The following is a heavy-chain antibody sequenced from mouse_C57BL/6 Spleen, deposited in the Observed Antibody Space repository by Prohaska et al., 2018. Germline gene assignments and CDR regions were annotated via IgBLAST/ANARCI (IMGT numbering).Heavy chain of an antibody. J-gene: IGHJ3*01. CDR2: IDPETGGT. D-gene: IGHD1-1*01. CDR3: TRSGGSSYGFAY. V-gene: IGHV1-15*01. CDR1: GYTFTDYE. Sequence: QVQLQQSGAELVRPGASVTLSCKASGYTFTDYEMHWVKQTPVHGLEWIGAIDPETGGTAYNQKFKGKAILTADKSSSTAYMELRRLTSEDSAVYYCTRSGGSSYGFAYWGQGTLVTVSA.